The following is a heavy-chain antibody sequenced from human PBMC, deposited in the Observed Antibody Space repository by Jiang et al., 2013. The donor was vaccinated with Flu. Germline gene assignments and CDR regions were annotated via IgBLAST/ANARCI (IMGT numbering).Heavy chain of an antibody. J-gene: IGHJ6*03. V-gene: IGHV4-31*02. Sequence: GSTYYNPSLRSRVTISQDTSKTQFSLKLSSVTAADTAVYYCARGLLKVRGIIDYYYYYMDVWGKGTTVTVSS. CDR2: GST. D-gene: IGHD3-10*01. CDR3: ARGLLKVRGIIDYYYYYMDV.